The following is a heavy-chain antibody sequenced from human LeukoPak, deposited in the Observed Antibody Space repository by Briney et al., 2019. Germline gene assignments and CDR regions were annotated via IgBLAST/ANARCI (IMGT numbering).Heavy chain of an antibody. CDR3: ASDVFSGSYQT. CDR2: IDPNSGVT. Sequence: ASVKVSCKASGYTFTVYYIHWVRQAPGQGLEWLGWIDPNSGVTNYAQKFQGRVAMTRDTSISTAYMELSRLRSDDSAVYYCASDVFSGSYQTWGQGTLVTVSS. J-gene: IGHJ5*02. D-gene: IGHD3-10*01. CDR1: GYTFTVYY. V-gene: IGHV1-2*02.